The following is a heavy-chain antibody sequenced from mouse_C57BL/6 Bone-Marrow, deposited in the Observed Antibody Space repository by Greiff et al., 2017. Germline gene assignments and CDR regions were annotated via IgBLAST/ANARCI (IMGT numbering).Heavy chain of an antibody. CDR3: ARDYLHY. V-gene: IGHV1-59*01. D-gene: IGHD1-1*01. CDR1: GYTFTSYW. J-gene: IGHJ2*01. CDR2: IDPSDSYT. Sequence: VKLQQPGAELVRPGTSVKLSCKASGYTFTSYWMHWVKQRPGQGLEWIGVIDPSDSYTNYNQKFKGKATLTVDTSSSTAYMQLSSLTSEDSAVYCCARDYLHYWGRGTTLTVSS.